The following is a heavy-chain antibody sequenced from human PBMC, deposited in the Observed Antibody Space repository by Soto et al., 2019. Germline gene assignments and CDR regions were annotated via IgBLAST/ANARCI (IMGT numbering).Heavy chain of an antibody. D-gene: IGHD6-6*01. CDR2: VYWDDDK. CDR3: AHTRYSNSSLDY. V-gene: IGHV2-5*02. CDR1: GFSLTTDDVG. Sequence: QLTLKESGPPLVKPTQTLTLTCTFSGFSLTTDDVGVGCIRQFPGKALDWLAVVYWDDDKRYSPSLKSRLTITNDTSKNQVFLTMSNMDPVDTATYYCAHTRYSNSSLDYWGQGTLVTVSS. J-gene: IGHJ4*02.